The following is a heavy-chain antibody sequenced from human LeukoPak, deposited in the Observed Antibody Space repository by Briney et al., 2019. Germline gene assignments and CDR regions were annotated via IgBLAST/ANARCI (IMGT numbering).Heavy chain of an antibody. Sequence: PGGSLRLSCAASGFIFSHYGMHWVRQAPGKGLEWVAVIWSDGSNRFYAGSVKGRFTISRDNSQNTLFLQMNSLSAEDTAMYYCARDAQRGFDYSNSLEYWGHGTLVTVSS. CDR1: GFIFSHYG. V-gene: IGHV3-33*01. J-gene: IGHJ4*01. D-gene: IGHD4-11*01. CDR2: IWSDGSNR. CDR3: ARDAQRGFDYSNSLEY.